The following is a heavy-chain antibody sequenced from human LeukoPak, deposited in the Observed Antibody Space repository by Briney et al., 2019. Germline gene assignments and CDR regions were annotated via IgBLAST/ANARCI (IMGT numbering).Heavy chain of an antibody. J-gene: IGHJ4*02. Sequence: GESLKISCEGSGYSFFSYWIGWGRHMPGESLECMGIISPGDSDTRYRPSFHGHVTISADTSISVAYLQWSSLKAADTAMYYGARRDTAMEYFDYWGQGTLVTVSS. CDR3: ARRDTAMEYFDY. V-gene: IGHV5-51*01. CDR1: GYSFFSYW. D-gene: IGHD5-18*01. CDR2: ISPGDSDT.